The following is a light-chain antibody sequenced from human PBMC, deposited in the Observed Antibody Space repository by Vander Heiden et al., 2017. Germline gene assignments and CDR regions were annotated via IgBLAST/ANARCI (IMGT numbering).Light chain of an antibody. CDR1: HDIGND. J-gene: IGKJ1*01. CDR2: AAS. Sequence: AIQMTQSPSSLFGSVGDKISITCRASHDIGNDLGWYQQKPGKAPKLLIYAASRLQSGVPSRFSGSGSATDFTLTISSLQPEDFASYFCLQDYNYHRTFGQGTKVEIK. CDR3: LQDYNYHRT. V-gene: IGKV1-6*01.